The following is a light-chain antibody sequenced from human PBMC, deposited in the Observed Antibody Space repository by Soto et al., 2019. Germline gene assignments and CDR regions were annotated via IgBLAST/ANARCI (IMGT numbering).Light chain of an antibody. V-gene: IGKV1-5*01. CDR1: QTISNW. CDR3: QQYNNYSRP. J-gene: IGKJ1*01. Sequence: IQMTQSPSTLSSFLGDRVTSTCRASQTISNWLAWYQQKPGKAPKLLIYDASSLQSGVPSRFSGSGSGTEFTLTISSLQPDDFATYYCQQYNNYSRPFGRGTKVDIK. CDR2: DAS.